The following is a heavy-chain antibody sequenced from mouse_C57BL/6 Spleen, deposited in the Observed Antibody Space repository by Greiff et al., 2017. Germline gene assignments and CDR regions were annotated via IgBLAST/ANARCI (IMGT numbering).Heavy chain of an antibody. CDR1: GYSFTSYW. D-gene: IGHD1-1*01. Sequence: QVQLQQPGAELVMPGASVKLSCKASGYSFTSYWMRLVKQRPGQGLEWIGEIDPSDSYTNYNQKFKGKSTLTVDKSSSTAYMQLSSLTSEDSAVYYCAKPITPVLHFDVWGTGTTFTISP. V-gene: IGHV1-69*01. CDR3: AKPITPVLHFDV. J-gene: IGHJ1*03. CDR2: IDPSDSYT.